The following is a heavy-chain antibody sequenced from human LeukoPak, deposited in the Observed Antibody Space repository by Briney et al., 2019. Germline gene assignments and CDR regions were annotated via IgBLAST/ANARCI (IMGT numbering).Heavy chain of an antibody. V-gene: IGHV3-30*02. Sequence: GGSLRLSCAASGFTFSNVWMTWVRQAPGKGLEWVAFIRYDGSNKYYADSVKGRFTISRDNSKNTLYLQMNSLRAEDTAVYYCAKGLTEWELMDYWGQGTLVTVSS. J-gene: IGHJ4*02. CDR3: AKGLTEWELMDY. CDR1: GFTFSNVW. CDR2: IRYDGSNK. D-gene: IGHD1-26*01.